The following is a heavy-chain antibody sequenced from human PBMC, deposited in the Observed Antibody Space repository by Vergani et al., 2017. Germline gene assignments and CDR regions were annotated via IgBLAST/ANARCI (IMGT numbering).Heavy chain of an antibody. CDR2: INPNSGGT. D-gene: IGHD6-13*01. Sequence: QVQLVQSGAEVKKPGASVKVSCKASGYTFAGYNIHWVRQAPGQGLELMGWINPNSGGTNYAQKFQGRVTMTRDTSINTAYMELSRLRSDVTAVYYCARGWSGYSTSWFFEYWGQGTLVTVSS. V-gene: IGHV1-2*02. CDR3: ARGWSGYSTSWFFEY. J-gene: IGHJ4*02. CDR1: GYTFAGYN.